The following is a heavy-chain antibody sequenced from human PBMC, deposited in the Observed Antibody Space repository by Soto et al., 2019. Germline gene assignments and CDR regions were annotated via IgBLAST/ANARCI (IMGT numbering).Heavy chain of an antibody. Sequence: EVQLLESGGGLAQPGGSLRLSCAPSGFTFNSYAMTWIRQAPGKGLEWVSTTSNSVASTYYADSVKGRFTMSRDNSKNTLYLQMNSLRAEDTAVYYCAKRPSAAAGARDAFDLWGQGTIVTVSS. J-gene: IGHJ3*01. D-gene: IGHD6-13*01. CDR3: AKRPSAAAGARDAFDL. CDR2: TSNSVAST. V-gene: IGHV3-23*01. CDR1: GFTFNSYA.